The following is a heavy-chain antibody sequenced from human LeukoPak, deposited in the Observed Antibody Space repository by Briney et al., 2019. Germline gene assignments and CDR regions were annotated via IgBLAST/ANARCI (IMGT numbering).Heavy chain of an antibody. CDR3: ARAVLGTSHSL. J-gene: IGHJ4*02. CDR2: INSIGSYI. V-gene: IGHV3-21*01. CDR1: GFTFSSHS. D-gene: IGHD2-2*01. Sequence: GGSLRLSCAASGFTFSSHSMNWVRQAPGKGLEWVSSINSIGSYIYYADSLKGRFTISRDNAKNSLYLQMNSLRAEDTAVYYCARAVLGTSHSLWGQGTLVTVSS.